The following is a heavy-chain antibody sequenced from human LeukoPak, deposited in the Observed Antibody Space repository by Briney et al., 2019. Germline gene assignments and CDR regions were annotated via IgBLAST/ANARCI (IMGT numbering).Heavy chain of an antibody. D-gene: IGHD2-21*02. CDR3: ARTYCGGDCRHPIDY. J-gene: IGHJ4*02. V-gene: IGHV1-69*04. CDR1: GGTFSSYA. Sequence: SVKVSCKASGGTFSSYAISWVRQAPGQGLEWMGRIIPILGIANYAQKFQGRVTITADKSTSTAYMELSSLRSEDTAVYCCARTYCGGDCRHPIDYWGQGTLVTVSS. CDR2: IIPILGIA.